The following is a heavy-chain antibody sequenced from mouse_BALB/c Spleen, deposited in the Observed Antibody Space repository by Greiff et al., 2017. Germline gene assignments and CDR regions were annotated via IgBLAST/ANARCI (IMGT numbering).Heavy chain of an antibody. CDR3: ARHGQRYDVFAMDY. Sequence: EVQRVESGGGLVKPGGSLKLSCAASGFAFSSYDMSWVRQTPEKRLEWVAYISSGGGSTYYPDTVKGRFTISRDNAKNTLYLQMSSLKSEDTAMYYCARHGQRYDVFAMDYWGQGTSVTVSS. V-gene: IGHV5-12-1*01. CDR2: ISSGGGST. J-gene: IGHJ4*01. D-gene: IGHD2-14*01. CDR1: GFAFSSYD.